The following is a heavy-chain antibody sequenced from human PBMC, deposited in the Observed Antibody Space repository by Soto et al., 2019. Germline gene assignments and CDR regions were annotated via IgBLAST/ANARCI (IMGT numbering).Heavy chain of an antibody. J-gene: IGHJ6*02. Sequence: SETLSLTCTVSGGSISSYYWSWIRQPPGKGLEWIGYIYYSGSTNYSPSLKSRVTISVDTSKNQFSLKLSSVTAADTAVYYCARDSGVVVPAAKYYYYGVDVWGQGTTVTVSS. D-gene: IGHD2-2*01. V-gene: IGHV4-59*01. CDR1: GGSISSYY. CDR2: IYYSGST. CDR3: ARDSGVVVPAAKYYYYGVDV.